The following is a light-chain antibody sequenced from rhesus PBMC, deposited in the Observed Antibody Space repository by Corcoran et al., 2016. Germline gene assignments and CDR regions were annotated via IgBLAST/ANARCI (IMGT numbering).Light chain of an antibody. J-gene: IGKJ3*01. CDR2: EAS. CDR1: QDITNA. Sequence: DIQMTQSPSSLSASVGDRVTITCRASQDITNALAWYQQKPGETPKLLIYEASSLQSGIPSRFSGSGSGTDFTLTISSLQSEDFATYYCQHYYSTPITFGPGTKLDIK. CDR3: QHYYSTPIT. V-gene: IGKV1-33*02.